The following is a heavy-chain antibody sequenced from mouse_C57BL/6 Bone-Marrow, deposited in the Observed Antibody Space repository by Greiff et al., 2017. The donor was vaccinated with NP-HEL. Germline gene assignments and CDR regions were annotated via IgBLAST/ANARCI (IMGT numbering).Heavy chain of an antibody. D-gene: IGHD1-1*01. CDR3: ARENYYSSSLAY. J-gene: IGHJ3*01. V-gene: IGHV5-17*01. CDR1: GFTFRDYG. Sequence: DVTLVASGGGLVKPGGSLKLSCAASGFTFRDYGMHWFRQAPEHVLAWVSYLCSGSLPIYYADTGKGRFTISRDNAKNTLFLQMTRLRYEDTAMYYCARENYYSSSLAYWGKGTLVTVSA. CDR2: LCSGSLPI.